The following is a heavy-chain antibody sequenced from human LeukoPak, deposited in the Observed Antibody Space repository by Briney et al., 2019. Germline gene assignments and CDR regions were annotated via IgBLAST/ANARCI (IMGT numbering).Heavy chain of an antibody. J-gene: IGHJ4*02. Sequence: SETLSLTCAVSGGSISSSNWWSWVRQPPGKGLEWIGEIYHSGSTNYNPSLKSRVTISVDKPKNQFSLKLSSVTAADTAVYYCARLDHGDYFDYWGQGTLVTVSS. CDR3: ARLDHGDYFDY. D-gene: IGHD7-27*01. V-gene: IGHV4-4*02. CDR2: IYHSGST. CDR1: GGSISSSNW.